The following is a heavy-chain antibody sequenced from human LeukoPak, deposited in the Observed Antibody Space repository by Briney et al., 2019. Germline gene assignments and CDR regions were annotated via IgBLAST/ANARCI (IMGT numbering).Heavy chain of an antibody. CDR3: VRDLGGRSGH. CDR1: GFTFSSNW. V-gene: IGHV3-74*01. D-gene: IGHD1-26*01. CDR2: TNEDGSTT. Sequence: HPGGSLRLSCAASGFTFSSNWMHWVRQAPGKGLVWVSRTNEDGSTTNYADSVKGRSTIFRDNAKNTLYLQMNSLRAEDTAVYYCVRDLGGRSGHWGQGTLVTVSS. J-gene: IGHJ4*02.